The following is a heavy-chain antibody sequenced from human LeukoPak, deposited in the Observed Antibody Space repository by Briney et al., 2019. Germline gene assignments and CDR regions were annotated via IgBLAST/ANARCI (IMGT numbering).Heavy chain of an antibody. Sequence: GESLKISCKGSGYSFTSYWVGWVRQMPGKGLEWMGIIYPGDSDTRYSPSFQVQVTISADKSISTAYLQWSSLKDSDTAMYYCARQGNYYYDSSGYSAFDIWGQGTMVTVSS. CDR2: IYPGDSDT. CDR1: GYSFTSYW. CDR3: ARQGNYYYDSSGYSAFDI. V-gene: IGHV5-51*01. J-gene: IGHJ3*02. D-gene: IGHD3-22*01.